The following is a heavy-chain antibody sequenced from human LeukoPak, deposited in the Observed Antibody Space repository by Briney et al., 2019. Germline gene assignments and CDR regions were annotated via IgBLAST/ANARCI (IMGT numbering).Heavy chain of an antibody. D-gene: IGHD1-14*01. J-gene: IGHJ4*02. CDR3: ARSGISSPDY. Sequence: GGSLRLSCAASGFTFSNYWMHWVRQAPGKGLEWVSSISSSSSYIYYADSVKGRFTISRDNAKNSLYLQMNSLRAEDTAVYYCARSGISSPDYWGQGTLVTVST. V-gene: IGHV3-21*01. CDR1: GFTFSNYW. CDR2: ISSSSSYI.